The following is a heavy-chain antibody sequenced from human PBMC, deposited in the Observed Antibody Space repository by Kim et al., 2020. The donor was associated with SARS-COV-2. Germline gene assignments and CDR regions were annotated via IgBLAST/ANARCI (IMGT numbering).Heavy chain of an antibody. Sequence: SLKSRVTISVDTSKNQFSLKLNSVTAADTAVYYCARGYCSGGGCSRHFDYWGQGTLVTVSS. J-gene: IGHJ4*02. V-gene: IGHV4-59*09. D-gene: IGHD2-15*01. CDR3: ARGYCSGGGCSRHFDY.